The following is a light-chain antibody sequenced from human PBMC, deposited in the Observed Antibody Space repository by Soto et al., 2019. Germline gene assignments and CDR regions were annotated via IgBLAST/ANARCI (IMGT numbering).Light chain of an antibody. CDR2: DAS. CDR3: QQFNSYLLIT. CDR1: QGISSA. V-gene: IGKV1-13*02. J-gene: IGKJ5*01. Sequence: AIQLTQSPSSLSASVGDRVTITCRASQGISSALAWYQQKPGKAPKLLIYDASSLESGVPSRFSGSASGTDFTPTISSLQPEDFANYYCQQFNSYLLITFGQGTRLEIK.